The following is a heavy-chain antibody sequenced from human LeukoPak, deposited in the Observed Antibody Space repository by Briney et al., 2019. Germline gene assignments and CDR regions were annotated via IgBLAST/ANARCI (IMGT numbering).Heavy chain of an antibody. CDR1: GFAFSTYW. CDR3: SRGTAITAAFDF. Sequence: GGSLRLSCTASGFAFSTYWMFWVRQAPGKGLVWVSQINPEGASTTYGDPAKGRFTASRDNAKNALHLQMNSLRVDDTTVYYWSRGTAITAAFDFWGQGTLVTVSS. CDR2: INPEGAST. V-gene: IGHV3-74*01. J-gene: IGHJ4*02. D-gene: IGHD1-14*01.